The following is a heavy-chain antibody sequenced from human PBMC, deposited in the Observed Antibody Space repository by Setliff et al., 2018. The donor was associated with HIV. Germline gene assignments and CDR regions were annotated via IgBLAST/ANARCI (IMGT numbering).Heavy chain of an antibody. CDR2: ILSSGST. J-gene: IGHJ5*02. CDR3: ARRIDNSGSFPDKNWFDT. CDR1: GGSISSYC. Sequence: SETLSLTCTVSGGSISSYCWNWIRQSPGRGLEWIGFILSSGSTKYNPSLQSRVTMSIDTSKNQFSLKLTSVTAADTAVYYCARRIDNSGSFPDKNWFDTWGQGSLVTVSS. D-gene: IGHD3-10*01. V-gene: IGHV4-4*09.